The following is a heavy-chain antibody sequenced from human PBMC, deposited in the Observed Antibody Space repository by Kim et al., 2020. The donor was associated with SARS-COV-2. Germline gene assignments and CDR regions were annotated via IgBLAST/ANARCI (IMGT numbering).Heavy chain of an antibody. V-gene: IGHV3-11*06. D-gene: IGHD4-17*01. Sequence: SVRGRFTIARDDAKNTLYLQMNSLRAEDTAVYYCARYCEVDYATYGCIDYWGRGTLVTVSS. J-gene: IGHJ4*02. CDR3: ARYCEVDYATYGCIDY.